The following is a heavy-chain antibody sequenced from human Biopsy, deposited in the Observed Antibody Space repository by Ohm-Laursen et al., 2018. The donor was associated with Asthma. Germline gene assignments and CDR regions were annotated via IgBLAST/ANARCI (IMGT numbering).Heavy chain of an antibody. CDR1: GFTFDDYG. D-gene: IGHD2-2*01. J-gene: IGHJ6*02. CDR3: ARGGYCTSPTCPWGRYATDV. Sequence: SLRLSCAASGFTFDDYGMSWVRQAPGKGLDWVSGINWNGGSTGYADSVKGRFTISRDNAKNSLYLHMNSLRAEDTAVYYCARGGYCTSPTCPWGRYATDVWGQGTTVTVSS. V-gene: IGHV3-20*04. CDR2: INWNGGST.